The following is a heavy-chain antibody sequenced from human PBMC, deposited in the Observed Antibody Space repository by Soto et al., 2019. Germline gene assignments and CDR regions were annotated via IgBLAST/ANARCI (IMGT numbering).Heavy chain of an antibody. J-gene: IGHJ3*01. CDR3: VREGRGSFDF. CDR1: GFIFTNYA. CDR2: IGGRGNSA. V-gene: IGHV3-23*01. D-gene: IGHD5-12*01. Sequence: GESLRLSCAASGFIFTNYAMNWVRQAPGKGLEWVSVIGGRGNSAYYADSVQGRFTISRDNSKNTLSLQMSSLTADDTAIYYCVREGRGSFDFWGRGTMVTVSS.